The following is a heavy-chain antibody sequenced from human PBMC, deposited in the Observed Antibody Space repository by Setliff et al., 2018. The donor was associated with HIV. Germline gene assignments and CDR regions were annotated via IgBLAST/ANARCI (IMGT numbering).Heavy chain of an antibody. J-gene: IGHJ4*02. CDR1: GFTFSSYA. D-gene: IGHD1-26*01. V-gene: IGHV3-30-3*01. CDR3: ARVAVGACN. CDR2: ISYDGSNK. Sequence: RLSCAASGFTFSSYAMHWVRQAPGKGLEWVAVISYDGSNKYYADSVKGRFTISRDNSKNTLYLQMNSLRAEDTAVYYCARVAVGACNWGQGTLVAVSS.